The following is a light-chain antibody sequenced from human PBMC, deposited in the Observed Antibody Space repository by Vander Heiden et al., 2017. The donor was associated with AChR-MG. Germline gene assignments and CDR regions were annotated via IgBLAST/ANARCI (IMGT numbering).Light chain of an antibody. CDR2: LVS. Sequence: DIVMTQSPLSLPVTPGEPASISCRSSQSLLHTNGYIYLDWYLQKPGQSPQALMYLVSNRASGVPDRFSGSGSGTDFTLKISRVEAEDVGVYFCRQGLQTPLTFGGGTKVEIK. CDR1: QSLLHTNGYIY. V-gene: IGKV2-28*01. J-gene: IGKJ4*01. CDR3: RQGLQTPLT.